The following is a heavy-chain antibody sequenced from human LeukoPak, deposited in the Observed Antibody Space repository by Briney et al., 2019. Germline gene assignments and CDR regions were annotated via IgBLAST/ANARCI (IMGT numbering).Heavy chain of an antibody. J-gene: IGHJ4*02. D-gene: IGHD3-9*01. CDR1: GYRFTYYW. CDR3: ARHNVLRYFDWLFPPYFDY. CDR2: ISSGDSNT. Sequence: GESLKISCKGSGYRFTYYWIGWVRQMPGKGLEWMGIISSGDSNTRYSPSFQGQVTISADKSISTAYLQWSSLKASDTAIYYCARHNVLRYFDWLFPPYFDYWGQGTLVTVSS. V-gene: IGHV5-51*01.